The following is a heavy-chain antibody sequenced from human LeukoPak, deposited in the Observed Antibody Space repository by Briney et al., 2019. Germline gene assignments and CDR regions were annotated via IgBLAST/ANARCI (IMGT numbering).Heavy chain of an antibody. J-gene: IGHJ4*02. CDR2: VNTDGSTT. V-gene: IGHV3-74*01. D-gene: IGHD6-13*01. CDR3: ARETYSSSFFDY. Sequence: GGSLRLSCAASGFTFSSYWMHWVRQAPGKGLVWVSRVNTDGSTTSYADSVKGRFTISRDNAKNTLYLQMNSLRAEDTGVYYCARETYSSSFFDYWGQGTLVTVSS. CDR1: GFTFSSYW.